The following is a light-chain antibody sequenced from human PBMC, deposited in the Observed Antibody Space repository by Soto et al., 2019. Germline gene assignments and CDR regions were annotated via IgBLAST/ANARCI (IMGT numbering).Light chain of an antibody. CDR1: EDISDW. J-gene: IGKJ4*01. CDR2: GAS. CDR3: QQTHSFPRT. Sequence: DIQMTQSPSSVSASLGDRVTINCRASEDISDWLVWFQQKPGKAPEVLIYGASTLQYGVPSRFTGSGSGTDFTLTISSLQPDDFATYYCQQTHSFPRTFGGGTKVEIK. V-gene: IGKV1D-12*01.